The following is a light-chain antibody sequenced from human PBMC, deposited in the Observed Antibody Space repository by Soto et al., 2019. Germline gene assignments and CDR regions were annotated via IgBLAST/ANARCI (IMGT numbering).Light chain of an antibody. V-gene: IGKV3-20*01. Sequence: EIVLTQSPGTLSLSPGERATLSCMASQSVSSIYLARYQQKHGQAPRLLIYGASSRAPGIPDRFSGSGSGTHFTLTISRLEPEDFALYYCQQYSVSPRPFCRGTKVEL. CDR2: GAS. CDR1: QSVSSIY. CDR3: QQYSVSPRP. J-gene: IGKJ1*01.